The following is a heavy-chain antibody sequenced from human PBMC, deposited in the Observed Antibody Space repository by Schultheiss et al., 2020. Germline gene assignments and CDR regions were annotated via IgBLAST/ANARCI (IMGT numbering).Heavy chain of an antibody. CDR2: IYYSGST. V-gene: IGHV4-61*05. J-gene: IGHJ5*02. CDR1: GGSISSSSYY. Sequence: SATLSLTCTVSGGSISSSSYYWGWIRQPPGKGLEWIGYIYYSGSTNYNPSLKSRVTISVDTSKNQFSLKLSSVTAADTAVYYCARGPRITIFGVVIRNWFDPWGQGTLVTVSS. CDR3: ARGPRITIFGVVIRNWFDP. D-gene: IGHD3-3*01.